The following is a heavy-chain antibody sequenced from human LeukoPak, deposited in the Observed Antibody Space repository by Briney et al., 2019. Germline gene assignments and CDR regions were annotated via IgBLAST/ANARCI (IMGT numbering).Heavy chain of an antibody. J-gene: IGHJ5*02. D-gene: IGHD4-17*01. V-gene: IGHV4-31*03. CDR2: VYFSGST. CDR1: GGSISSGGYY. CDR3: ARHRNYGDFKWFDP. Sequence: SETLSLTCTVSGGSISSGGYYWTWIRQLPGTGLEWIGYVYFSGSTSYNPSLKSRLTISVDTSKNHFSLNLSSVTAADTAVYYCARHRNYGDFKWFDPWGQGTLVTVSS.